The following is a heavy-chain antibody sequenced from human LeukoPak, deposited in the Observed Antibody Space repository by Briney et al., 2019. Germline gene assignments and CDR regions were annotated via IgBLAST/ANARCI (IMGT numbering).Heavy chain of an antibody. CDR2: INPNSGGT. J-gene: IGHJ4*02. CDR3: AREALWFGEFSDY. CDR1: GYTFTGYY. Sequence: ASVKVSCKASGYTFTGYYMHWARQAPGQGLEWMGRINPNSGGTNYAQKFQGRVTMTRDTSISTAYMELSRLRSDDTAVYYCAREALWFGEFSDYWGQGTLVTVSS. V-gene: IGHV1-2*06. D-gene: IGHD3-10*01.